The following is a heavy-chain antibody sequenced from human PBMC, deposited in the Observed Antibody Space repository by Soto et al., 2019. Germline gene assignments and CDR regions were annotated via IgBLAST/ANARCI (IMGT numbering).Heavy chain of an antibody. D-gene: IGHD3-22*01. CDR2: ISHDGGNE. V-gene: IGHV3-30-3*01. Sequence: PVGSLRVSCAAARCMFGTHDMRWVRQGPGKGLEWVAVISHDGGNENYAASVKGRFTISRDNSNNQLYLQMNSLRPDDTAMYYCARATRFTMVVDALLDFWGHGTQVTVSS. J-gene: IGHJ4*01. CDR3: ARATRFTMVVDALLDF. CDR1: RCMFGTHD.